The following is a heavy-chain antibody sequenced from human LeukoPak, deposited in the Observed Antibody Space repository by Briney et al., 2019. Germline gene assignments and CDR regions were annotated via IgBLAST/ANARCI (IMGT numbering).Heavy chain of an antibody. CDR2: ISYDGSNK. CDR1: GFTFSSYG. J-gene: IGHJ4*02. V-gene: IGHV3-30*18. D-gene: IGHD3-10*01. CDR3: AKMEGYYYGSGSYSYFDY. Sequence: GGSLRLSCAASGFTFSSYGMHWVRQAPGKGLEWVAVISYDGSNKYYADSVKGRFTISRDNSKNTLYLQMNSLRAEDTAVYYCAKMEGYYYGSGSYSYFDYWGQGTLVTVSS.